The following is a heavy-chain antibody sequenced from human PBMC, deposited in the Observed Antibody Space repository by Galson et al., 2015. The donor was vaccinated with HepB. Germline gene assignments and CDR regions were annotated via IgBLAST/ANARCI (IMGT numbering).Heavy chain of an antibody. J-gene: IGHJ3*02. D-gene: IGHD3-22*01. Sequence: PALVKPTQTLTLTCTFSGFSLSTSGMCVSWIRQPPGKALEWLARIDWENDKYYSTSLKTRLTISKDTSKSQVVLTMTNMDPVDTATYYSARSGGYDSSGYDAFDIWGQGTMVTVSS. V-gene: IGHV2-70*11. CDR2: IDWENDK. CDR1: GFSLSTSGMC. CDR3: ARSGGYDSSGYDAFDI.